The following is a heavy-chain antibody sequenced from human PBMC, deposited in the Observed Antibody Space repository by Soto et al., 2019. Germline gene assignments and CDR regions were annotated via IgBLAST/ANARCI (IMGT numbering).Heavy chain of an antibody. V-gene: IGHV3-23*01. Sequence: EVQLLESGGGLVQPGGSLRLSCAASGFTFSSYAMSWVRQAPGKGLEWVSAISGSGGSTYYADSVKGRFTISRDNSKNTLYLQMNSMRAEDTAVYYCAKAVVGATGRDYWGQGTLVTVSS. CDR1: GFTFSSYA. J-gene: IGHJ4*02. CDR2: ISGSGGST. CDR3: AKAVVGATGRDY. D-gene: IGHD1-26*01.